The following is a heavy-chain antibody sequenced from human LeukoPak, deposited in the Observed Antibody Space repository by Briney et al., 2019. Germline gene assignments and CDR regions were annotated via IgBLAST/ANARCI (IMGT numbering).Heavy chain of an antibody. V-gene: IGHV3-30*02. CDR1: GFTFSSSG. Sequence: GGSLRLSCAASGFTFSSSGMHWVRQAPGKGLEWVAFIRYDGNNKYYADSVKGRFTISRDNSKNTLYLQMSSLRAEDTAVYYCASPAWVRGVPNPNYYYYYMDVWGKGTTVTISS. CDR2: IRYDGNNK. J-gene: IGHJ6*03. D-gene: IGHD3-10*01. CDR3: ASPAWVRGVPNPNYYYYYMDV.